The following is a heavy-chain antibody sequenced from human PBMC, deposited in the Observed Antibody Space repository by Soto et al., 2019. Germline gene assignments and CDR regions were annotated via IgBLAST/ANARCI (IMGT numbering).Heavy chain of an antibody. Sequence: QVQLVQSGAEVKKPGSSVKVSCKASGGTFSSYAISWVRQAPGQGLEWMGGIIPIFGTANYAQKVQGRVTSTADESTSTAYMELSSLRSEDTAVYYCARRKVSCGGDCSLHDYWGQGTLVTVSS. CDR3: ARRKVSCGGDCSLHDY. V-gene: IGHV1-69*01. CDR2: IIPIFGTA. CDR1: GGTFSSYA. D-gene: IGHD2-21*02. J-gene: IGHJ4*02.